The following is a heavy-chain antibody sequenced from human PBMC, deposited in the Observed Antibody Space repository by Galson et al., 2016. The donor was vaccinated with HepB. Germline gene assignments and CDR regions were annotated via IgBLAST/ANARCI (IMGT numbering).Heavy chain of an antibody. CDR3: ARHSLVYNSWSTPFDF. D-gene: IGHD3-22*01. V-gene: IGHV4-59*01. J-gene: IGHJ4*02. CDR1: SDSISSYY. Sequence: SETLSLTCTVSSDSISSYYWSWIRQPPGKGLEWIGYFFYSGTTTTYNPSLKGRVTISVDTSKHQIFLELTSVTAADTAVYYCARHSLVYNSWSTPFDFWGPGILVTVS. CDR2: FFYSGTTT.